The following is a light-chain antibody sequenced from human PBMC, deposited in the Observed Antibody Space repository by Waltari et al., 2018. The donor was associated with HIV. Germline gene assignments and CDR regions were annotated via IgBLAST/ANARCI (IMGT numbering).Light chain of an antibody. CDR2: GAS. J-gene: IGKJ4*01. CDR3: QQYGSSPLT. Sequence: EIVLTQSPGTLSLSPGERATLPCRASQSGTSSFLSWYQQKPGQAPRLLIYGASSRATGIPDRFSGGGSGTDFTLTVSRLEPEDFAVYYCQQYGSSPLTFGGGTKVDIK. CDR1: QSGTSSF. V-gene: IGKV3-20*01.